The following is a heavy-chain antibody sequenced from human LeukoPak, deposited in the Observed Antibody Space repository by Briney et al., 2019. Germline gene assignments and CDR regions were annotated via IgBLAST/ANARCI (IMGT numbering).Heavy chain of an antibody. CDR3: ARGGAARIRYYGMDV. J-gene: IGHJ6*02. CDR1: GGSISSYY. D-gene: IGHD6-6*01. CDR2: IYTSGST. Sequence: SETLSLTYTVSGGSISSYYWSWIRQPAGKGLEWIGRIYTSGSTNYNPSLKSRVTMSVDTSKNQFSLKLGSVTAADTAIYYCARGGAARIRYYGMDVWGQGTTVTVSS. V-gene: IGHV4-4*07.